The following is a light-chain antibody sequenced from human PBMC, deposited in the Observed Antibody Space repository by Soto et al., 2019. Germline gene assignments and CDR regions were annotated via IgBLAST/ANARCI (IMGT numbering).Light chain of an antibody. CDR3: AAWADSLNGWV. V-gene: IGLV1-44*01. CDR1: SSNIGSNT. Sequence: QSVLTQPPSASGAPGQRVTISCSGSSSNIGSNTVNWYQQLPGTAPKLLIYSNNQRPSGVTDRFSGSKSGTSASLAISGLQSEDEADYYCAAWADSLNGWVFGGVTKLTVL. J-gene: IGLJ3*02. CDR2: SNN.